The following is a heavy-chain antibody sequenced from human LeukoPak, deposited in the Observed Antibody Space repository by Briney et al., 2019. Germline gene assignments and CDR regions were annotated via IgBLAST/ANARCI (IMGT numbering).Heavy chain of an antibody. CDR3: ATLPLDCSSTSCYV. D-gene: IGHD2-2*01. CDR2: FDPEDGET. J-gene: IGHJ4*02. Sequence: ASVKVSCKVSGYTLTELSMHWVRQAPGKGLEWMGGFDPEDGETIYAQKFQGRVTMTEDTSTDTAYMELSSLRSEDTAVYYCATLPLDCSSTSCYVWGQGTLGTVSS. CDR1: GYTLTELS. V-gene: IGHV1-24*01.